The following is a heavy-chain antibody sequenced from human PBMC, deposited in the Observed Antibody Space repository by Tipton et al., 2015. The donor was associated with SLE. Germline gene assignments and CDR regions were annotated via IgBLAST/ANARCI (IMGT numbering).Heavy chain of an antibody. D-gene: IGHD6-19*01. J-gene: IGHJ6*04. CDR2: ISDGGDT. V-gene: IGHV4-59*01. CDR1: GGSISSNY. CDR3: APSRGGYSSGGYRWYYYGKDV. Sequence: TLSLTCSVSGGSISSNYWIWIRQPPGKGLEWIGYISDGGDTNYNPSLKSRVTISVEPAKNQFSLKLSSVTAADTAVYYCAPSRGGYSSGGYRWYYYGKDVSGKGTTVTVSS.